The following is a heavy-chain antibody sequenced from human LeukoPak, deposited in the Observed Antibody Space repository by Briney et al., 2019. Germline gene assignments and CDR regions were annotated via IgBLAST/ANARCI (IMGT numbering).Heavy chain of an antibody. D-gene: IGHD5-12*01. CDR3: ARRGYSGYVPFDY. J-gene: IGHJ4*02. V-gene: IGHV3-9*01. Sequence: GGSLRPSCAASGFTFDDYTMHWVRQAPGKGLEWVSGISWNSGSIGYADSVKGRFTISRDNAKNSLYLQMNSLRAEDTALYYCARRGYSGYVPFDYWGQGTLVTVSS. CDR2: ISWNSGSI. CDR1: GFTFDDYT.